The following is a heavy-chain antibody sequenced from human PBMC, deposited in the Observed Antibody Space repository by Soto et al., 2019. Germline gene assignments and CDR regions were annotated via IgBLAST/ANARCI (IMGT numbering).Heavy chain of an antibody. Sequence: PGGSLRLSCAASGFSFSSYAMSWVRQAPGKGLEWVSSISAGGDSTYYADSEKGRFTISRDNSKNTLYLQMNSLRAEDTAVYYCATFRWFGDSILDYWGQGALVTVSS. D-gene: IGHD3-10*01. V-gene: IGHV3-23*01. CDR2: ISAGGDST. J-gene: IGHJ4*02. CDR3: ATFRWFGDSILDY. CDR1: GFSFSSYA.